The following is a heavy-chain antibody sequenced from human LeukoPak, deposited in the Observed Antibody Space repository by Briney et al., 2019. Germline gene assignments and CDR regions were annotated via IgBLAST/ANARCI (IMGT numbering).Heavy chain of an antibody. Sequence: PSETLSLTCTVSGGSISSYYWSWIRQPPGRGLEWIGYIYYTGGTNYNPSLKSRVTISVDTSKNQFSLKLNSVTAADTAVYYCAREGTMGYYYGMDVWGQGTTVTVSS. CDR2: IYYTGGT. CDR1: GGSISSYY. J-gene: IGHJ6*02. CDR3: AREGTMGYYYGMDV. V-gene: IGHV4-59*01. D-gene: IGHD3-10*01.